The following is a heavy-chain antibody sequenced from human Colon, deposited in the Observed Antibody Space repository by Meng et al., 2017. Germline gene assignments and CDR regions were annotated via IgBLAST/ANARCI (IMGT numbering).Heavy chain of an antibody. D-gene: IGHD1/OR15-1a*01. CDR3: ARSPLRNRSFDS. J-gene: IGHJ4*02. CDR2: IYHSAIT. V-gene: IGHV4-4*02. CDR1: GDSISSVNW. Sequence: HLLESGSGLTKRSGALCLPCTVSGDSISSVNWWTWVRQSPGKGMEWIGEIYHSAITNYNPSLKSRVTMSPDKSKNTFSLNLSSVTAADTAFYYCARSPLRNRSFDSWGQGTLVTVSS.